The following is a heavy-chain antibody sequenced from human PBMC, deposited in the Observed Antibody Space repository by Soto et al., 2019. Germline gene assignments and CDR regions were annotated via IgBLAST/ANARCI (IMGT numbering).Heavy chain of an antibody. J-gene: IGHJ4*02. CDR1: GGSISSGDYY. D-gene: IGHD4-17*01. V-gene: IGHV4-30-4*01. Sequence: PSETLSLTCTVSGGSISSGDYYWSWIRQPPGKGLEWIGYIYYSGSTYYNPSLKSRVTISVDTSKNQFSLKLSSVTAADTAVYYCARGHYDYGDYAVWGQGTLVTISS. CDR2: IYYSGST. CDR3: ARGHYDYGDYAV.